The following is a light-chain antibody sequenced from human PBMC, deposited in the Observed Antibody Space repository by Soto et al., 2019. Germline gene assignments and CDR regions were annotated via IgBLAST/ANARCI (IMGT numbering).Light chain of an antibody. CDR3: QQYDSSPGLT. CDR2: GTS. CDR1: QSVSSY. V-gene: IGKV3-20*01. Sequence: EIVLTQSPATLSLSPGERATLSCRASQSVSSYLAWYQQKPGQAPRLLIYGTSSRATGIPDRFSGSGSGTDFTLTIIRLEPEDFAVYYCQQYDSSPGLTFGGGTKVDIK. J-gene: IGKJ4*01.